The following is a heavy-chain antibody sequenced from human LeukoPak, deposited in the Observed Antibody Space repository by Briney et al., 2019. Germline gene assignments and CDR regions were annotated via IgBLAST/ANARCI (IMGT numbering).Heavy chain of an antibody. J-gene: IGHJ4*02. CDR2: IYSGGST. Sequence: GGSLRLSCAASGFTVSSNYMSWVRQAPGKGLERVSVIYSGGSTYYADSVKGRFTISRDNSKNTLYPQMNSLRAEDTAVYYCAGHDYGDYVPFDYWGQGTLVTVSS. CDR3: AGHDYGDYVPFDY. V-gene: IGHV3-66*04. D-gene: IGHD4-17*01. CDR1: GFTVSSNY.